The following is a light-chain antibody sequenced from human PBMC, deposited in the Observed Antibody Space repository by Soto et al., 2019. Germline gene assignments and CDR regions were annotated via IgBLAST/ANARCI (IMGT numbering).Light chain of an antibody. CDR3: PQYYSSPLT. CDR1: QSVSSSY. J-gene: IGKJ4*01. Sequence: EIVLTQSPGTLSLSPGERATLSCRASQSVSSSYLAWHQQKPGKAPRLLNYGASSRATGIPDRCSGSWSGTDFTITISSLEPEDFAVYYCPQYYSSPLTFGGGTKVEIK. V-gene: IGKV3-20*01. CDR2: GAS.